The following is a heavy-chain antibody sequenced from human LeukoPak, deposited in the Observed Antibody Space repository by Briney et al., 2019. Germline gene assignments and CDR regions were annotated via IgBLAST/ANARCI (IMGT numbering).Heavy chain of an antibody. CDR3: ARHGAESIEWELQGVDY. J-gene: IGHJ4*02. D-gene: IGHD1-26*01. CDR2: IYYSGST. V-gene: IGHV4-59*08. Sequence: PSETLSLTCTVSGGSISSYYWSWIRQPPGKGLEWIGYIYYSGSTNYNPSLKSRVTISVDTSKNQFSLKLSSVTAADTAVYYCARHGAESIEWELQGVDYWGQGTLVTVSS. CDR1: GGSISSYY.